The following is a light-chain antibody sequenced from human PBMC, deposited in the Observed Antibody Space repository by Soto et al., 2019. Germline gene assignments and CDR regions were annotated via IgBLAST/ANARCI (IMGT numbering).Light chain of an antibody. Sequence: QSVLTQPPSASGTPGQRVTISCSGSSSNIGSNYVCWYQHLPGTAPKLLIYSNNQRPSGVPDRFSGSKSGTSASLAISGLRSEDEADYYCSSYTPTTSLVFGGGTKLTVL. CDR2: SNN. J-gene: IGLJ2*01. CDR3: SSYTPTTSLV. CDR1: SSNIGSNY. V-gene: IGLV1-47*02.